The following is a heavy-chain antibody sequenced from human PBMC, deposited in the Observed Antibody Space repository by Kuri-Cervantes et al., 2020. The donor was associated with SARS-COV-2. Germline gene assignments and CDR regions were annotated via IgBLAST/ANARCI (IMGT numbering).Heavy chain of an antibody. CDR2: ISSSGSTI. J-gene: IGHJ3*02. D-gene: IGHD3-10*01. V-gene: IGHV3-11*01. Sequence: GGSLRLSCAASGFTFSDYYMSWIRQAPGKGLEWVSYISSSGSTIYYADSVKGRFTISRDNAKNSLYLQMNSLRAEDTAVYYCARDSITMVQGVTSDAFDIWGRGIMVTVSS. CDR3: ARDSITMVQGVTSDAFDI. CDR1: GFTFSDYY.